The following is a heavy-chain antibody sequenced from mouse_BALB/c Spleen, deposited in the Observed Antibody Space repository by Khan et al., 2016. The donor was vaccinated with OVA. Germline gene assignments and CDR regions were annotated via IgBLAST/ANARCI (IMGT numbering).Heavy chain of an antibody. J-gene: IGHJ4*01. Sequence: EVQLQESGPGLVKPSQSLSLTCTVTGYSITSDYAWNWIRQFPENKLEWMGYISYSGSTSYNPSLKSRISITRDTSKNQFFLQLTSVTTEDTATYYCARQNYYGYAMDYWGQGTSVTVSS. CDR1: GYSITSDYA. V-gene: IGHV3-2*02. D-gene: IGHD1-1*01. CDR2: ISYSGST. CDR3: ARQNYYGYAMDY.